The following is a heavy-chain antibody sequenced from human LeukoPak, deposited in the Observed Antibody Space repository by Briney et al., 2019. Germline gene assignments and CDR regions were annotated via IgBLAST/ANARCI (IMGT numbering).Heavy chain of an antibody. D-gene: IGHD6-19*01. J-gene: IGHJ6*02. V-gene: IGHV3-30*18. CDR1: GFTFSSYC. Sequence: GGALRLSCAAPGFTFSSYCMDWVRQAPGKGLEWGGVISYDGSNKYYADSVKDRFTISRDNSKNTLYLQMNSLRAEDTAVYYCAKDSGQWLVNGMDVWGQGTTVTVSS. CDR3: AKDSGQWLVNGMDV. CDR2: ISYDGSNK.